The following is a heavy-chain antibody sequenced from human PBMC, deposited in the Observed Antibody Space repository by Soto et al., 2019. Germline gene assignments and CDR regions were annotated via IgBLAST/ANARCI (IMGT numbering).Heavy chain of an antibody. CDR3: ARGQRAPKEGYCSGGRCYTDY. Sequence: PGGSLRLSCAASGFTFSSYSMNWVRQAPGKGLEWVSSISSSSSYIYYADSVKGRFTISRDNAKNSLYLQMNSLRAEDTAVYYCARGQRAPKEGYCSGGRCYTDYWGQGTLVTVSS. J-gene: IGHJ4*02. V-gene: IGHV3-21*01. D-gene: IGHD2-15*01. CDR1: GFTFSSYS. CDR2: ISSSSSYI.